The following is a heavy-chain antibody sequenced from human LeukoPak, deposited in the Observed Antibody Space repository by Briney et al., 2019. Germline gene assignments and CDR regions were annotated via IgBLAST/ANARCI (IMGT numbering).Heavy chain of an antibody. J-gene: IGHJ4*02. CDR2: IKSDGITI. CDR3: LRDLNWSLDQ. Sequence: GGSLRLSCAASGFTFSNYTMHWVRQAPGKGLVWVSRIKSDGITITYADSVKGRFTISRDNAKNTLYLQMNSLRAEDTAVYYCLRDLNWSLDQWGQGTLVTVSS. CDR1: GFTFSNYT. V-gene: IGHV3-74*01. D-gene: IGHD1-20*01.